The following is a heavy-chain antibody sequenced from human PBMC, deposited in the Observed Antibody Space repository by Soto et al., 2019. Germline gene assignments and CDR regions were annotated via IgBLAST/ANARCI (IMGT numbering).Heavy chain of an antibody. V-gene: IGHV1-69*13. CDR3: ATFQGARRVWFGELRPLYYYYGMDG. CDR2: IIPIFGTA. D-gene: IGHD3-10*01. CDR1: GGTFSSYA. Sequence: SVKVSCKASGGTFSSYAISWVRQAPGQGPEWMGGIIPIFGTANYAQKFQGRVTITADESTSTAYMELSSLRAEDTAVYYCATFQGARRVWFGELRPLYYYYGMDGWGQGTTVTVS. J-gene: IGHJ6*02.